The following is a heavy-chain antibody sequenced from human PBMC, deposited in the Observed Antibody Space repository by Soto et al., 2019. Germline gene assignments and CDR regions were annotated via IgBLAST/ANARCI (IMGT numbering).Heavy chain of an antibody. V-gene: IGHV3-48*01. CDR2: ISSNSSTL. J-gene: IGHJ6*03. Sequence: GGSLRLSCAASGFTFDDYAMHWVRQGPGKGLEWVSNISSNSSTLYYADSVKGRFTISRDNAKNSLYLQMNSLRAEDTAVYYCARDPTTGGLYYYYYYMDVWGKGTTVTVSS. CDR3: ARDPTTGGLYYYYYYMDV. CDR1: GFTFDDYA. D-gene: IGHD1-26*01.